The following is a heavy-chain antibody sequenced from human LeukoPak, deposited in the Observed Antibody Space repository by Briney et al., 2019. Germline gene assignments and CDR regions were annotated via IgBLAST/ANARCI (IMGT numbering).Heavy chain of an antibody. D-gene: IGHD3-16*01. CDR3: ARDLPGGEYFDS. CDR1: GFTLSSFK. Sequence: GGSLRLSCATSGFTLSSFKMTWVRQAPGKGLEWVASISPSSSYISYADSLKGRVTVSRDNAKYSVFLQMSSLRAEDTAVYYCARDLPGGEYFDSWGQGTLVSVSS. J-gene: IGHJ4*02. CDR2: ISPSSSYI. V-gene: IGHV3-21*01.